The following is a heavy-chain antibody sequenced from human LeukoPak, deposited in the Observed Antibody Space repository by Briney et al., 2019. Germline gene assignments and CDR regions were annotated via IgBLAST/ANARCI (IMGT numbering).Heavy chain of an antibody. CDR3: ARGGCSGGSCYVGGFDY. CDR1: GYTFTSYY. CDR2: INPSGGTT. J-gene: IGHJ4*02. D-gene: IGHD2-15*01. V-gene: IGHV1-46*01. Sequence: GASVKVSCKASGYTFTSYYMHWVRQAPGQGLEWMGLINPSGGTTRYAQKFQGRVTMTRDLSTSTAYMELRSLRSDDTAVYYCARGGCSGGSCYVGGFDYWGQGTLVTVSS.